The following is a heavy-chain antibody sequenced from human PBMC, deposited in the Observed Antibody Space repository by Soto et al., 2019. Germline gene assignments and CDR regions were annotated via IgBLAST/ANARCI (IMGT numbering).Heavy chain of an antibody. D-gene: IGHD4-17*01. CDR2: ISSSSSTI. V-gene: IGHV3-48*01. Sequence: PGGSLRLSCAASGFTFSSYSMNWVRQAPGKGLEWVSYISSSSSTIYYADSVKGRFTISRDNAKNSLYLQMNSLRAEDTAVYYCARCPYGDYSYYYYYMDVWGKGTTVTVSS. CDR3: ARCPYGDYSYYYYYMDV. CDR1: GFTFSSYS. J-gene: IGHJ6*03.